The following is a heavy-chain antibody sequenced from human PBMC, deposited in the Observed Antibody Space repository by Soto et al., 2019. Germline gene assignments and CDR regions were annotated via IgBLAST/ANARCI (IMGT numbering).Heavy chain of an antibody. D-gene: IGHD2-2*01. Sequence: SVKVSSKSSGYTFTTYEINWVRQAPGQGLEWMGWVSPYNGDTTYAQKVQGRVTMTTDKSTRTAYLELRSLRSDDTAVYYCAREVGHMDVWGQGTTVTVSS. CDR3: AREVGHMDV. CDR2: VSPYNGDT. J-gene: IGHJ6*02. V-gene: IGHV1-18*04. CDR1: GYTFTTYE.